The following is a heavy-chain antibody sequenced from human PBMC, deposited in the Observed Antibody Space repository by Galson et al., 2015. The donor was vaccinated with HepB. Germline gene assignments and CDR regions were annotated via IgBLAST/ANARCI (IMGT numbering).Heavy chain of an antibody. J-gene: IGHJ4*02. CDR3: ARDYRSGSDFDY. CDR2: ISSGSIYI. D-gene: IGHD3-16*02. V-gene: IGHV3-21*01. CDR1: GFTFSSYS. Sequence: SLRLSCAASGFTFSSYSMNWVRQAPGEGLEWVSSISSGSIYIYYVDSVKGRFTISRDNAKSSLYLQMNSLRAEDTAVYYCARDYRSGSDFDYWGQGTLVTVSS.